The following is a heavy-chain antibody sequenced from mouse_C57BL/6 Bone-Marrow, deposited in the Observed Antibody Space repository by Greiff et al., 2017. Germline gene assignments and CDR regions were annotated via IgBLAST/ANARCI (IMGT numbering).Heavy chain of an antibody. CDR2: IWSGGCT. J-gene: IGHJ3*01. CDR1: GFSLTSYG. D-gene: IGHD4-1*01. V-gene: IGHV2-2*01. Sequence: VQLQESGPGLVQPSPSLSITCTASGFSLTSYGVHWVRQSPGKGLEWLGVIWSGGCTDYNAAFISRLSISKDNSKSQVFFEMNSLQADDTAIYYCAGNGGSGRGFAYWGQGTRVTVSA. CDR3: AGNGGSGRGFAY.